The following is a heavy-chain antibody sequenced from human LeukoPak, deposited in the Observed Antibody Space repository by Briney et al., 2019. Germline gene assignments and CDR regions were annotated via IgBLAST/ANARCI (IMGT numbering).Heavy chain of an antibody. V-gene: IGHV3-21*01. J-gene: IGHJ4*02. CDR2: ISSSSSSYI. CDR1: GFTFSSYS. D-gene: IGHD5-24*01. Sequence: GGSLRLSCAASGFTFSSYSMNWVRQAPGKGLEWVSSISSSSSSYIYYADSVKGRFTISRDNAKNSLYLQMNSLRTEDTAVYYCASGRWLQQLQYYFDYWGQGTLVTVSS. CDR3: ASGRWLQQLQYYFDY.